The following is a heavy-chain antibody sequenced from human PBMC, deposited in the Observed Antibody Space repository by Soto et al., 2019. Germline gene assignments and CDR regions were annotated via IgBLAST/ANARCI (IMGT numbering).Heavy chain of an antibody. D-gene: IGHD3-10*01. Sequence: EVQLVESGGGLVKPGGSLRLSCAASGFTFSSYSMNWVRQAPGKGLEWVSSISSSSSYIYYADSVKGRFTISRDNAKNSLYLQMNSLRAEDTAVYYCARDSAWFGELYTVYYYYYGMDVWGQGTTVTVSS. CDR3: ARDSAWFGELYTVYYYYYGMDV. CDR2: ISSSSSYI. J-gene: IGHJ6*02. CDR1: GFTFSSYS. V-gene: IGHV3-21*01.